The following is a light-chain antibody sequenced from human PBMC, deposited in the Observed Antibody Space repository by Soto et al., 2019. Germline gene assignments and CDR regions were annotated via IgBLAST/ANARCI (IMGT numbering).Light chain of an antibody. CDR2: GSS. V-gene: IGKV3-20*01. J-gene: IGKJ4*01. Sequence: EIVLTQSPCTLSLSPGERATLSCRASESVSDNYLAWYQQRSGQAPRLVIYGSSSRASAVPGRFSGSGSGPDFTLTISRLEPEDFAVYDCQEYGSSPLTFGGGTKVEIK. CDR3: QEYGSSPLT. CDR1: ESVSDNY.